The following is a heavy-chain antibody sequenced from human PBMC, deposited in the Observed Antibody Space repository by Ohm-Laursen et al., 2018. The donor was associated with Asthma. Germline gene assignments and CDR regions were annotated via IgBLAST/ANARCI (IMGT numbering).Heavy chain of an antibody. Sequence: ASVKVSCKASGYTFTSYYMHWVRQAPGQGLEWMGIINPSGGSTSYAQKFQGRVTMTRDTSTSTAYMELSSLRSEDTAVYYCARNTYYYDSSGLALDYWGQGTLVTVSS. CDR3: ARNTYYYDSSGLALDY. V-gene: IGHV1-46*01. CDR2: INPSGGST. CDR1: GYTFTSYY. D-gene: IGHD3-22*01. J-gene: IGHJ4*02.